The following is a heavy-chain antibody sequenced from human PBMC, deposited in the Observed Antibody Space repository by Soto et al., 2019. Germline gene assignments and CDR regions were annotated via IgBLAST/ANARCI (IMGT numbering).Heavy chain of an antibody. J-gene: IGHJ6*02. Sequence: ASVKVSCKASGYTFTSYGISWVRQAPGQGLEWMGWISAYNGNTNYAQKLQGRVTMTTDTSTSTAYMELRSLRSDDTAVYYCARDGHEDYGGNLGFADYYYGMDVWGQGTTVTVSS. CDR1: GYTFTSYG. CDR2: ISAYNGNT. V-gene: IGHV1-18*01. D-gene: IGHD4-17*01. CDR3: ARDGHEDYGGNLGFADYYYGMDV.